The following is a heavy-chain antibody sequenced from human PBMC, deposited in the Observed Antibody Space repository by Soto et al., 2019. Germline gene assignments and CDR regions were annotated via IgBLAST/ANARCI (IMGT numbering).Heavy chain of an antibody. J-gene: IGHJ4*02. D-gene: IGHD2-2*01. CDR1: GYTFTDYF. V-gene: IGHV1-2*02. CDR2: INPNSGGT. Sequence: VEMVQSGAEVKKPGASVKVSCKASGYTFTDYFIHWVRQAPGQGLEWMGWINPNSGGTNHAQKFQGRVTMTRGTSITTVYMVLSRLRSDDTATYYCARDTKIPANAIHDGRWGQGTLVTVSS. CDR3: ARDTKIPANAIHDGR.